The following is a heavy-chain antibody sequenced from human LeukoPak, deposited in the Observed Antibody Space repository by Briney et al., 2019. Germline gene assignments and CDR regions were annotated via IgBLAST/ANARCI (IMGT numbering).Heavy chain of an antibody. CDR2: ISSSGTYI. D-gene: IGHD4-23*01. CDR3: ARNGGNSDFDY. Sequence: GGSLRLSCAASGFTFSSYSMNGVRQAPGKGLEWVSFISSSGTYIYYADSMKGRFTISRDNAKNSLYLQMNSLRAEDTAVYYCARNGGNSDFDYWGQGTLVTVSS. J-gene: IGHJ4*02. CDR1: GFTFSSYS. V-gene: IGHV3-21*01.